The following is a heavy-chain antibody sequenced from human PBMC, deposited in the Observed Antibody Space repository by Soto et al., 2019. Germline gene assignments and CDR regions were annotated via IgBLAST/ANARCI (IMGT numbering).Heavy chain of an antibody. Sequence: GGSLRLSCAASGFTFSDHYMDWVRQAPGKGLEWVGRTRNKANSYTTEYAASVKGRFTISRDDSKNSLYLQMNSLKTEDTAVYYCARDPSGSYYDYWGQGTLVTVSS. CDR1: GFTFSDHY. J-gene: IGHJ4*02. CDR3: ARDPSGSYYDY. CDR2: TRNKANSYTT. V-gene: IGHV3-72*01. D-gene: IGHD1-26*01.